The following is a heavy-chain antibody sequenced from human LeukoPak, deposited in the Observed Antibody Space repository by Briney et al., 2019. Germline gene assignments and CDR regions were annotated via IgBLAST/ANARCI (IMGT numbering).Heavy chain of an antibody. CDR3: ARDSGDGDYEPLDS. D-gene: IGHD4-17*01. Sequence: GGSLRLSCVASGFTFSRSYMSWGRQAPGKGLEGVSIIYRDGSTYYAASVKGRFTISRDNSKNTLYLQMNGLRVEDTAMYYCARDSGDGDYEPLDSWGQGTLVIVSS. J-gene: IGHJ4*02. CDR1: GFTFSRSY. CDR2: IYRDGST. V-gene: IGHV3-53*01.